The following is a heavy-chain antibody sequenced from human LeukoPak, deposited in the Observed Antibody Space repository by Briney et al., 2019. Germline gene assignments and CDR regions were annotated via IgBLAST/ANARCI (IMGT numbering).Heavy chain of an antibody. D-gene: IGHD6-19*01. J-gene: IGHJ4*02. CDR1: GGSFSGYY. CDR2: INHSGST. V-gene: IGHV4-34*01. CDR3: ARANKQWLVLIDY. Sequence: PSETLSLTCAVYGGSFSGYYWSWIRQPPGKGLEWIGEINHSGSTNYNPSLKSRVTISVDTSKNQFSLKLSSVTAADTAVYYCARANKQWLVLIDYWGQGTLVTVSS.